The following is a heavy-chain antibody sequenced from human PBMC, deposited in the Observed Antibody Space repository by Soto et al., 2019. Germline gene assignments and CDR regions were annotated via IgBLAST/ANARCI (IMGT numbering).Heavy chain of an antibody. CDR3: ARGIATGQLDP. CDR2: INPDNGNT. J-gene: IGHJ5*02. Sequence: QVQLVKSGAEVKKPGASVKISCKASGYTFTRYTMNWVRQAPGQRLEWMGWINPDNGNTKTSQKFQDRVIITRDTSASTAYMDRSSLRSEDTAVYYCARGIATGQLDPWGQGTLVTVSS. CDR1: GYTFTRYT. D-gene: IGHD2-15*01. V-gene: IGHV1-3*01.